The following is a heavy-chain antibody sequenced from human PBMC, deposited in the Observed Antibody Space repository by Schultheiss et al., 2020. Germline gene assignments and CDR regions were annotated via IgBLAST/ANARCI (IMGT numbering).Heavy chain of an antibody. D-gene: IGHD3-22*01. CDR1: GGSISSSSYY. J-gene: IGHJ4*02. Sequence: SETLSLTCTVSGGSISSSSYYWGWIRQPPGKGLEWIGSIYYSGSTYYNPSLKSRVTISVDTSKNQFSLKLSSVTAADTAVYYCARQYDSSGYTPPGDFDYWGQGTLVTVSS. CDR2: IYYSGST. V-gene: IGHV4-39*01. CDR3: ARQYDSSGYTPPGDFDY.